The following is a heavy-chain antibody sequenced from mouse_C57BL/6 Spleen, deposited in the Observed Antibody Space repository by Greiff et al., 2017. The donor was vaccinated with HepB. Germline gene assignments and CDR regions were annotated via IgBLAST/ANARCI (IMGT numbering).Heavy chain of an antibody. Sequence: VQVVESGAELVRPGASVKLSCKASGYTFTDYYINWVKQRPGQGLEWIARIYPGSGNTYYNEKFKGKATLTAERSSSTAYMQLSSLTSEDSAVYFCAREDGNPDYWGQGTTLTVSS. CDR1: GYTFTDYY. V-gene: IGHV1-76*01. J-gene: IGHJ2*01. CDR3: AREDGNPDY. CDR2: IYPGSGNT. D-gene: IGHD2-1*01.